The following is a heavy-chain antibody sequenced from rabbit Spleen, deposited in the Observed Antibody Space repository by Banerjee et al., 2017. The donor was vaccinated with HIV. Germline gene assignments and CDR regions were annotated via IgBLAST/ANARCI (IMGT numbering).Heavy chain of an antibody. D-gene: IGHD1-1*01. CDR1: GFTMSSSDW. CDR3: ARAAYASGGYGDL. CDR2: IDPVFGIT. J-gene: IGHJ4*01. V-gene: IGHV1S45*01. Sequence: EQLEESGGDLVKPGASLTLTCTASGFTMSSSDWIYWVRQAPGKGLEWIGYIDPVFGITYYANWVNGRFSISRENAQNTVLLQMTSLTAADTATYFCARAAYASGGYGDLWGQGTLVTVS.